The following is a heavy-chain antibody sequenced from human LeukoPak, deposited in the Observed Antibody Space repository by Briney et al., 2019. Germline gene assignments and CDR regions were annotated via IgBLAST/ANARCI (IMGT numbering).Heavy chain of an antibody. J-gene: IGHJ6*02. Sequence: GGSLTLSCAASGFIFSSYGMHWVRQAPGKGLEWVALIRPDGSKTYYADSVEGRFTISRDNSKNTLYLQMYSLGADDTAVYYCAKRYCSSASCRSGMDVWGQGTTVTVSS. V-gene: IGHV3-30*02. CDR1: GFIFSSYG. CDR3: AKRYCSSASCRSGMDV. D-gene: IGHD2-2*01. CDR2: IRPDGSKT.